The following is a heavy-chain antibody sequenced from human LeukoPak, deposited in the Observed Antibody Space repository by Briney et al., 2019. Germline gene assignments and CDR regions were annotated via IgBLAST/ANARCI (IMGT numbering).Heavy chain of an antibody. CDR3: ASGADSSSWSYYYYGMDV. J-gene: IGHJ6*02. CDR1: GFTFSSYW. D-gene: IGHD6-13*01. V-gene: IGHV3-7*01. CDR2: IKQDGSEK. Sequence: GGSLRLSCAASGFTFSSYWMSWVRQAPGKGLEWVANIKQDGSEKYYVDSVKGRFTISRDNAKNSLYLQMNSLRAEDTAVYYCASGADSSSWSYYYYGMDVWGQGTTVTVSS.